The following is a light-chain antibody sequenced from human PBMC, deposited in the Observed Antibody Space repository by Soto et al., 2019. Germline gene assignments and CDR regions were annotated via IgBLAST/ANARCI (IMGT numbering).Light chain of an antibody. J-gene: IGLJ1*01. CDR2: EVS. V-gene: IGLV2-8*01. Sequence: QSVRTQPPSASGSPGQSVTISCTGTSSDVGGYNYVSWYQQHPGKAPKLMIYEVSKRPSGVPDRFSGSKSGNTASLTVSGLQAEDEADYYCSSYVGSTKEVFGTGTKVTDL. CDR3: SSYVGSTKEV. CDR1: SSDVGGYNY.